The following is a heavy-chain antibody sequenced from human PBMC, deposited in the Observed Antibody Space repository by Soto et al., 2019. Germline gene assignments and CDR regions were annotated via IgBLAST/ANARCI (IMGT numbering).Heavy chain of an antibody. D-gene: IGHD3-22*01. CDR1: GFTFSSYW. CDR2: INSDGSST. CDR3: ARDGNYYDSSGYNPFDY. V-gene: IGHV3-74*01. J-gene: IGHJ4*02. Sequence: GGSLRLSCAASGFTFSSYWMHWVRQAPGKGLVWVSRINSDGSSTSYADSVKGRFTISVDTSKNQFSLKLSSVTAADTAVYYCARDGNYYDSSGYNPFDYWGQGTLVTVSS.